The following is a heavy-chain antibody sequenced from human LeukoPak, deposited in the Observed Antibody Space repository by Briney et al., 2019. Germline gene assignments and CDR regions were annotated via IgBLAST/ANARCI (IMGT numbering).Heavy chain of an antibody. CDR1: GYTFTNYA. CDR2: INAGNGNT. CDR3: ARESGSSDAFDI. J-gene: IGHJ3*02. D-gene: IGHD6-6*01. Sequence: GASVKVSCKASGYTFTNYAMHWVRQAPGQRLEWMGWINAGNGNTKYSQKFQGRVTITADESTSTAYMELSSLRSEDTAVYYCARESGSSDAFDIWGQGTMVTVSS. V-gene: IGHV1-3*01.